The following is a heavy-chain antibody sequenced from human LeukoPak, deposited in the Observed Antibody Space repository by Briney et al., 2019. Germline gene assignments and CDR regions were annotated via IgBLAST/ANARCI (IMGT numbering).Heavy chain of an antibody. CDR1: GLTFSRYA. V-gene: IGHV3-23*01. CDR3: AKPQYSGSPPQDY. J-gene: IGHJ4*02. D-gene: IGHD1-26*01. Sequence: GGSLRLSCVASGLTFSRYAMTWVRQAPGKGLDWVSGISDSDYSTYYADSVQGRFTISRDNSKDTLYLQMNSLRAEDTAVYYCAKPQYSGSPPQDYWGQGTLVTVSS. CDR2: ISDSDYST.